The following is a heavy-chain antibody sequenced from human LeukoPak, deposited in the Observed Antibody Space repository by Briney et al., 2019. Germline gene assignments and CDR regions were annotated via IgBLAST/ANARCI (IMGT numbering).Heavy chain of an antibody. CDR2: INPNSGGT. J-gene: IGHJ6*02. CDR1: GYSFTGYY. V-gene: IGHV1-2*04. Sequence: ASVKVSCKASGYSFTGYYIHWVRQAPGQGLEWMGWINPNSGGTSYVQKFQGWVTMTRDTSISTAYMELNSLRSNDTAVYYCASGEERNFYYYYGMDVWGQGTTVTVSS. D-gene: IGHD1-1*01. CDR3: ASGEERNFYYYYGMDV.